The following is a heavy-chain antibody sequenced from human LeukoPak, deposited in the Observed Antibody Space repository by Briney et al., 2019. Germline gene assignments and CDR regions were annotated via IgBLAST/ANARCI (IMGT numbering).Heavy chain of an antibody. CDR3: VRGFSNGPFDY. D-gene: IGHD6-19*01. CDR2: IKKNGGIT. V-gene: IGHV3-20*04. Sequence: PGGSLRLSCAASGFTFGDYGMSWVRHAPGKGLEWVSGIKKNGGITSYADSVKGRFTISRDNAKKSLYLQMNRLRAEDTALFYCVRGFSNGPFDYWGRGTPVTVSS. CDR1: GFTFGDYG. J-gene: IGHJ4*02.